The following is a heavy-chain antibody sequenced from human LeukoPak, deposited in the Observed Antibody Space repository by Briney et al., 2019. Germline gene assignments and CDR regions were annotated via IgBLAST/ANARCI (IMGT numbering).Heavy chain of an antibody. Sequence: SETLSLTCAVYGGSFSGYYWSWIRQPPGKGLEWIGEINHSGSTNYNPSLKSRVTISVDTSKNQFSLKLSSVTAADTAVYYRARRRSSSWYGHFDYWGQGTLVTVSS. CDR1: GGSFSGYY. CDR3: ARRRSSSWYGHFDY. D-gene: IGHD6-13*01. V-gene: IGHV4-34*01. CDR2: INHSGST. J-gene: IGHJ4*02.